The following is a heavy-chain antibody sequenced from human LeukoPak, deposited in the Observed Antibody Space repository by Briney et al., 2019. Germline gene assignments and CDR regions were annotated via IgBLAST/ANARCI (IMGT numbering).Heavy chain of an antibody. CDR3: ARANIAVAGGFDY. D-gene: IGHD6-19*01. Sequence: GGSLRLSCAASGFTFSSYSMNWARQASGKGLEWVSSISSSSSYIYYADSVKGRFTISRDNAKNSLYLQMNSLRAEDTAVYYCARANIAVAGGFDYWGQGTLVTVSS. V-gene: IGHV3-21*01. CDR1: GFTFSSYS. CDR2: ISSSSSYI. J-gene: IGHJ4*02.